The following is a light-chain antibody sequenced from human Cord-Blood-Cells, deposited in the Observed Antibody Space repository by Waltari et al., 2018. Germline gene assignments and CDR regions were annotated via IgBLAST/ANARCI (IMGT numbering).Light chain of an antibody. CDR2: DVS. J-gene: IGLJ3*02. CDR3: ISYTSSSTWV. Sequence: QSALTQPASVSGSPGQSITISCTGTSSDVGGYNYVSWYQQHPGKAPKLMIYDVSNRPSGVSKRFSGSKSGNTASLTISGLQAEDEADYYCISYTSSSTWVFGGGTKLTVL. CDR1: SSDVGGYNY. V-gene: IGLV2-14*01.